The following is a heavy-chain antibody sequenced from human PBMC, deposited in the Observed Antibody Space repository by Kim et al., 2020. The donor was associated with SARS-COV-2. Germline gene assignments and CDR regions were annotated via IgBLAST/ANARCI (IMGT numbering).Heavy chain of an antibody. V-gene: IGHV3-48*02. J-gene: IGHJ3*02. CDR2: ITKTSSTI. D-gene: IGHD3-16*01. Sequence: GGSLRLSCATSGFTFSAYDMNWVRQAPGKGLEWLSFITKTSSTIYYADSVKGRFTISRDNAKNSLFLQMNSLTDEDTAVYFCVRGRWGGAFDIWGQGTLVTVSS. CDR3: VRGRWGGAFDI. CDR1: GFTFSAYD.